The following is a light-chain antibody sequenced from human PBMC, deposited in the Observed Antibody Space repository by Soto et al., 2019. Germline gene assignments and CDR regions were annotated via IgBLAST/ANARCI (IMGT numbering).Light chain of an antibody. Sequence: QSVLTQPPSVSGAPGQRVTISCTVSSSNIGADYDVHWYQQLPGTAPKLLIYGNSNRPSGVPDRFSGSKSGTSASLAITGLQAEDEADYYCQSYDSSLSAVVFGGGTKLTVL. J-gene: IGLJ3*02. CDR3: QSYDSSLSAVV. CDR2: GNS. V-gene: IGLV1-40*01. CDR1: SSNIGADYD.